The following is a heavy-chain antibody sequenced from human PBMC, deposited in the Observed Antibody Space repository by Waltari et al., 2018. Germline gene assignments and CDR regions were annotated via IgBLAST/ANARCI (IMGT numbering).Heavy chain of an antibody. D-gene: IGHD3-3*01. CDR1: GYSFTSHW. J-gene: IGHJ4*02. CDR2: IYPGDSDT. CDR3: ARSEAIFSVQTPSRAFDY. V-gene: IGHV5-51*01. Sequence: EVQLVQSGAEVKKPGESLKISCKGSGYSFTSHWIAWVCQMPGKGLEWRGIIYPGDSDTRYSPSFQGQVTISADKSISTAYLQWSSLKASDTAMYYCARSEAIFSVQTPSRAFDYWGQGTLVTVSS.